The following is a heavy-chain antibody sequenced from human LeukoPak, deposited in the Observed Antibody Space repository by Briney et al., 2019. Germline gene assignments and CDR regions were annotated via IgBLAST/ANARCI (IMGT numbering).Heavy chain of an antibody. J-gene: IGHJ6*03. CDR2: ISWDSGSI. CDR3: ANEGGYCSSTSCYAGIEVVYYYNMDV. D-gene: IGHD2-2*01. V-gene: IGHV3-9*01. CDR1: GFTFNDYA. Sequence: GGSLRLSCAASGFTFNDYAMHWVRQAPGKGLEWVSGISWDSGSIGYADSVKGRFTISRYNAKKSLYLQMNSLRAEDTALYYCANEGGYCSSTSCYAGIEVVYYYNMDVWGKGTTVTVSS.